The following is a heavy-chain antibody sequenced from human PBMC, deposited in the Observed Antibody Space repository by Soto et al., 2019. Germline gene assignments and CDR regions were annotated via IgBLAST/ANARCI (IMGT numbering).Heavy chain of an antibody. CDR1: GYTFTSYD. CDR3: ASRAYSSSCYFYYYCGMDV. CDR2: MNPNSGNT. D-gene: IGHD6-13*01. V-gene: IGHV1-8*01. J-gene: IGHJ6*01. Sequence: QVQLVQSGAEVKKPGASVKVSCKASGYTFTSYDINWVRQATGQGLEWMGWMNPNSGNTGYGQKFQGRVTMTRNTSRSTAYMELSSLRSEDSAVYYCASRAYSSSCYFYYYCGMDVCGHGSTVTVSS.